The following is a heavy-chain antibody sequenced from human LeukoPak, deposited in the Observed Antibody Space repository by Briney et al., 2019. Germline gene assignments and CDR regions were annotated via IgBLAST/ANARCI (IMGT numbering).Heavy chain of an antibody. CDR3: ARDRVRGNSNPFFDY. D-gene: IGHD4-11*01. V-gene: IGHV4-61*01. CDR2: IYYSGTT. J-gene: IGHJ4*02. Sequence: SETLSLTCTVSGGSVSSGTYYWSWIRQPPGKGLEWIGYIYYSGTTNYNPSLKSRVTISVDTSKNQFSLKLSSVTAADTAVYYCARDRVRGNSNPFFDYWGQGTLVTVS. CDR1: GGSVSSGTYY.